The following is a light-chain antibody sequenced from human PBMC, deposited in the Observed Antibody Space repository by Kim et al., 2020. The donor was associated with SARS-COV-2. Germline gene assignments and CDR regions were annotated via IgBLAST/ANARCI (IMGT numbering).Light chain of an antibody. CDR3: QSADSSGTYV. CDR2: KDS. V-gene: IGLV3-25*03. CDR1: TLPEQH. Sequence: SYELTQPPSVSGSPGQTARITCSGDTLPEQHASWNQQQAGQAPCLVIYKDSERPSGFPGRFSCSSSGTTVTLTISGVQAEDDDDYYCQSADSSGTYVFGSGTKVTVL. J-gene: IGLJ1*01.